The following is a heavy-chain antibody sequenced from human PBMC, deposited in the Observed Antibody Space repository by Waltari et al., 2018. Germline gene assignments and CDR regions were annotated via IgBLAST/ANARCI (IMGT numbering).Heavy chain of an antibody. CDR1: GGLFRSYS. Sequence: VQLVQSGAEVKKPGSSVMLSCKASGGLFRSYSISWVRQAPGQGLEWVSSISSNSSYIYYADSVKGRFTISRDNAKNSLYLQMNSLRAEDTAVYYCARVGDEEYFDYWGQGTLVTVSS. J-gene: IGHJ4*02. CDR2: ISSNSSYI. D-gene: IGHD3-10*01. CDR3: ARVGDEEYFDY. V-gene: IGHV3-21*01.